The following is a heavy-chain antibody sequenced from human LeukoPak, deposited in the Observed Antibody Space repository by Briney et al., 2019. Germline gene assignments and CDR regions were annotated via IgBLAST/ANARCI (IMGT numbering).Heavy chain of an antibody. CDR2: IIPIFGTA. CDR1: GGTFSSYA. J-gene: IGHJ4*02. CDR3: ARSAAGRNYFDY. D-gene: IGHD6-13*01. Sequence: ASVKVSCKASGGTFSSYAISWVRQAPGQGLEWMGGIIPIFGTANYAQKFQGRVTITADESTSTAYMELSSLRSEDTAVYYCARSAAGRNYFDYWGQGTLVTVSS. V-gene: IGHV1-69*13.